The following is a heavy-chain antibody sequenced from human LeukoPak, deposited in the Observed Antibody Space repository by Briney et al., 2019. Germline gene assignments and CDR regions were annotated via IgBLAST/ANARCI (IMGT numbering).Heavy chain of an antibody. J-gene: IGHJ4*02. CDR3: ARASRDGYNQNFDH. CDR1: GYDFSTYW. Sequence: EESLKISCKGLGYDFSTYWNAWVRQRPGKGLEWMGITHPGGSETRYDPSFQGQVTISVDRSTNTAYLQWSSLRASDTAMYYCARASRDGYNQNFDHWGQGTLVTVSS. V-gene: IGHV5-51*01. D-gene: IGHD5-24*01. CDR2: THPGGSET.